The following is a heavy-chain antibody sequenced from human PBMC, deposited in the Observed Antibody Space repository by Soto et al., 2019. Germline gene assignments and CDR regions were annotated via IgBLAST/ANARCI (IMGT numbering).Heavy chain of an antibody. J-gene: IGHJ5*02. CDR3: ARSEDIVLIPSAMAFGWFDP. V-gene: IGHV4-31*03. CDR2: IFYSGST. D-gene: IGHD2-2*01. Sequence: QVQLQESGPGLVKPSQTLSLTCTVSGGSISSADYYWSWIRQHPGQGLEWIGYIFYSGSTHYNAGLKSRVTIGIDTSKNQFYLRLSSVTASDTGVYYFARSEDIVLIPSAMAFGWFDPWGQGTLVTVSS. CDR1: GGSISSADYY.